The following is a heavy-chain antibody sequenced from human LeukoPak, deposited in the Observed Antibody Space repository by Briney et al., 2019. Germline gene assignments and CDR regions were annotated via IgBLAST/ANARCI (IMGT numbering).Heavy chain of an antibody. CDR3: ARSELSWSTGYYPFDY. D-gene: IGHD3-22*01. V-gene: IGHV1-69*06. CDR2: IIPIFGTA. CDR1: GGTFSSYA. J-gene: IGHJ4*02. Sequence: SVKVSCKASGGTFSSYAISWVRQAPGQGLEWMGGIIPIFGTAYYAQKFQGRVTITADKSTSTAYMELSSLRSEDTAVYYCARSELSWSTGYYPFDYWGQGTLVTVSS.